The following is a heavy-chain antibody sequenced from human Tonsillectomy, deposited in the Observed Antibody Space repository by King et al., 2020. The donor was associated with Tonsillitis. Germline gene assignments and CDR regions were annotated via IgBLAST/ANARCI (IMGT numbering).Heavy chain of an antibody. Sequence: VQLVESGGGVVQPGKSLRLSCAASGFIFSSYAMHWVRQAPGKGLDWVAVMSYDGTTKYYADSMKGRFTISRDNSKKALYLQMNTLRSEDTAVYYCARVREQWLLSPGLDCWGQGTLVTVSS. V-gene: IGHV3-30*04. D-gene: IGHD6-19*01. CDR1: GFIFSSYA. CDR3: ARVREQWLLSPGLDC. J-gene: IGHJ4*02. CDR2: MSYDGTTK.